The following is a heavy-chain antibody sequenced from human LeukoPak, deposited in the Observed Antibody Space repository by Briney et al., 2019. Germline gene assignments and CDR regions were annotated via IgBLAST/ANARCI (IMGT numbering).Heavy chain of an antibody. CDR3: ARGGVTPYYYYGMDV. Sequence: SETLSLTCTVSGGSISSYYWSWTRQPPGKGLEWIGYIYYSGSTNYNPSLKSRVTISVDTSKNQFSLKLSSVTAADTAVYYCARGGVTPYYYYGMDVWGQGPRSPSP. CDR2: IYYSGST. J-gene: IGHJ6*02. CDR1: GGSISSYY. V-gene: IGHV4-59*01. D-gene: IGHD2-21*02.